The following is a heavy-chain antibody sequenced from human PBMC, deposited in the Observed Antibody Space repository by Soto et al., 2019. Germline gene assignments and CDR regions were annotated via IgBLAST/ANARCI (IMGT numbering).Heavy chain of an antibody. CDR3: ASSVPTHSS. Sequence: QVQLQESGPGLVKPSGTLSLTCAVSGGSISSSNWWSLVRQPPGKVLEWIGEIYHSGSNNYNSSVKSRVTISVDESKYQFSLKLSSVTAEDTAVYYCASSVPTHSSWGRGTLGTV. V-gene: IGHV4-4*02. J-gene: IGHJ1*01. CDR1: GGSISSSNW. D-gene: IGHD3-22*01. CDR2: IYHSGSN.